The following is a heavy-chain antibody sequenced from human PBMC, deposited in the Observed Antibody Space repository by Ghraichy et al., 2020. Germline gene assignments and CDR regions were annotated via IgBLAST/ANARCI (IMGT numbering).Heavy chain of an antibody. V-gene: IGHV3-74*01. CDR1: GFTFSSYW. D-gene: IGHD6-19*01. J-gene: IGHJ4*02. CDR2: INSDGSST. CDR3: AREYSSGWYSLAGAGY. Sequence: GESLRLSCAASGFTFSSYWMHWVRQAPGKGLVWVSRINSDGSSTSYADSVKGRFTISRDNAKNTLYLQMNSLRAEDTAVYYCAREYSSGWYSLAGAGYWGQGTLVTVSS.